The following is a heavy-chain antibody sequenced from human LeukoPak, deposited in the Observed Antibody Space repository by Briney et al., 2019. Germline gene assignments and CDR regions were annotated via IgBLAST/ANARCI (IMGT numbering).Heavy chain of an antibody. CDR3: ARVSELLPSYYFDY. D-gene: IGHD1-26*01. Sequence: ASVKVSCKASGYTFTSYGISWVRQAPGQGLEWMGWISAYNGNTNYAQKLQGRVTMTTDTSTSTAYMELRSLRSDDTAVYYCARVSELLPSYYFDYWGQGTLVTVSS. J-gene: IGHJ4*02. V-gene: IGHV1-18*01. CDR1: GYTFTSYG. CDR2: ISAYNGNT.